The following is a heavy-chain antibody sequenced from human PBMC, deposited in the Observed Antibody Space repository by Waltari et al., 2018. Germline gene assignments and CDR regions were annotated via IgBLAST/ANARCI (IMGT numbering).Heavy chain of an antibody. CDR3: ARTSVRGYSYGYGESLGY. CDR2: IIPSFGTA. D-gene: IGHD5-18*01. CDR1: GGTFSSYA. Sequence: QVQLVQSGAEVKKPGSSVKVSCKASGGTFSSYAISWVRQAPGQGLEWMGGIIPSFGTANYAQKFQGRVTITADESTSTAYMELSSLRSEDTAVYYCARTSVRGYSYGYGESLGYWGQGTLVIVSS. J-gene: IGHJ4*02. V-gene: IGHV1-69*13.